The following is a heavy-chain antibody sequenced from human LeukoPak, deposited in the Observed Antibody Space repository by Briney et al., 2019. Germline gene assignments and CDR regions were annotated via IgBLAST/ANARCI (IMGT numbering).Heavy chain of an antibody. CDR2: ISYDGSNK. Sequence: GGSLRLSCAASGFTFSSYAMHWVRQAPGKGLEWVAVISYDGSNKYYADSVKGRFTISRDNSKNTLYLQMNSLRAEDTGVYYCARDPSYDFWSGYFLLFYGMDVWGQGTTVTVSS. CDR3: ARDPSYDFWSGYFLLFYGMDV. CDR1: GFTFSSYA. V-gene: IGHV3-30-3*01. D-gene: IGHD3-3*01. J-gene: IGHJ6*02.